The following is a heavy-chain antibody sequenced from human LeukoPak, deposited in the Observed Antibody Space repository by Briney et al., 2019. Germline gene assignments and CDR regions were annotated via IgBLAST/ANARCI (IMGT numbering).Heavy chain of an antibody. CDR1: GGTFSSYA. V-gene: IGHV1-69*13. D-gene: IGHD2-15*01. Sequence: ASVKVSCTASGGTFSSYAISWVRQAPGQGLEWMGGIIPIFGTANYAQKFQGRVAITADESTSTAYMELSSLRSEDTAVYYCARDRCSGGSCYFDYWGQGTLVTVSS. CDR3: ARDRCSGGSCYFDY. CDR2: IIPIFGTA. J-gene: IGHJ4*02.